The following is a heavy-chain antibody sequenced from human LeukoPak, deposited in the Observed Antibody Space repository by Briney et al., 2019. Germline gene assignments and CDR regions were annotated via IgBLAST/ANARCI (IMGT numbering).Heavy chain of an antibody. CDR2: ISAYNGNT. J-gene: IGHJ4*02. CDR3: ARGKSEVLRFLEWLLPYDY. CDR1: GYTFTSYG. D-gene: IGHD3-3*01. V-gene: IGHV1-18*01. Sequence: ASVKVSCRASGYTFTSYGISWVRQAPGQGLEWMGWISAYNGNTNYAQKLQGRVTMTTDTSTSTAYMELRSLRPDDKAVYYCARGKSEVLRFLEWLLPYDYWGQGTLVTVSS.